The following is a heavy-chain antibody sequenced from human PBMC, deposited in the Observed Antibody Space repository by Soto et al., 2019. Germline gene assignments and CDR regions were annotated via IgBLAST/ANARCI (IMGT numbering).Heavy chain of an antibody. V-gene: IGHV3-72*01. CDR2: TRNKANSYTT. CDR3: ARTFEYSSSQVHYGMDL. D-gene: IGHD6-6*01. Sequence: PGGSLRLSCAASGFTFSDHYMDWVRQAPGKGLEWVGRTRNKANSYTTEYAASVKGRFTISRDDSKNSLYLQMNSLKTENTAVYYCARTFEYSSSQVHYGMDLWGQGTTVTVTS. J-gene: IGHJ6*02. CDR1: GFTFSDHY.